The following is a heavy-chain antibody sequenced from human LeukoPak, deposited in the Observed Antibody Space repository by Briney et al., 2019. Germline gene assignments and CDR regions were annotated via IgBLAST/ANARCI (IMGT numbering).Heavy chain of an antibody. Sequence: PSETLSLTCTLSGGSISSYYWRWIRQPPGKGLEWIGYVYYSGSTNYNPSLKSRVTISENTSKNQFSLKLSSVTAADTAVYYCARVLTMVRGVSGFDPWGQGTLVTVSS. D-gene: IGHD3-10*01. V-gene: IGHV4-59*01. J-gene: IGHJ5*02. CDR1: GGSISSYY. CDR3: ARVLTMVRGVSGFDP. CDR2: VYYSGST.